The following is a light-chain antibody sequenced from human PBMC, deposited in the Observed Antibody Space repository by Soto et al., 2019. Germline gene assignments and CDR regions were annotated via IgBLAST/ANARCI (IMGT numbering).Light chain of an antibody. V-gene: IGKV3-20*01. J-gene: IGKJ4*01. CDR3: RQYGTSLGLA. CDR2: GAS. CDR1: QSVTSNY. Sequence: EIVLTQSPVTLSLSPGERATLSCRASQSVTSNYLAWYQEKTGQTPRLLIYGASRRATGIPDRFSGSGSGTDFTLTISRLEPEDFAVYYCRQYGTSLGLAFGGGTKVDIK.